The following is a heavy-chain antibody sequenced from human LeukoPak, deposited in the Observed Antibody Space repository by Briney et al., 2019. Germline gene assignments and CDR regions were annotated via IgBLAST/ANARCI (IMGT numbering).Heavy chain of an antibody. D-gene: IGHD3-3*01. J-gene: IGHJ4*02. V-gene: IGHV1-18*04. CDR1: GYTFTGYY. Sequence: ASVKVSCKASGYTFTGYYMHWVRQAPGQGLEWMGWISAYNGNTNYAQKFQGRVIMTTDTSTSTAYMELRSLRSDDTAVYYCARDRGVAPFDYWGQGTLVTVSS. CDR3: ARDRGVAPFDY. CDR2: ISAYNGNT.